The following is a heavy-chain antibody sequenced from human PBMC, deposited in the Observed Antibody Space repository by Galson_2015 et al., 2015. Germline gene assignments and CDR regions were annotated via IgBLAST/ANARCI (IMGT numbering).Heavy chain of an antibody. V-gene: IGHV3-74*01. Sequence: SLRLSCAASGFPFGSYWMNWVRQAPGQGLVWVSGTKSDGTTTTYADSVKVRFTISRDNAKNTLYLQMNSLRVDDTAVYYCASLTSFYFYYMDVWGKGTTVTVSS. CDR2: TKSDGTTT. CDR1: GFPFGSYW. J-gene: IGHJ6*03. CDR3: ASLTSFYFYYMDV.